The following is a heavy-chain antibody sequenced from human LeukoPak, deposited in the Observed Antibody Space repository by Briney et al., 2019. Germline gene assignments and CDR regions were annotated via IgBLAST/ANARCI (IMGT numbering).Heavy chain of an antibody. D-gene: IGHD3-9*01. Sequence: SVKVSCKASGYTFTSYGISWVRQAPGQGLEWMGGIIPIFGTANYAQKFQGRVTITADESTSTAYMELSSLRSEDTAVYYCARPYYDILTGYQFPYLYWGQGTLVTVSS. CDR2: IIPIFGTA. V-gene: IGHV1-69*13. CDR1: GYTFTSYG. CDR3: ARPYYDILTGYQFPYLY. J-gene: IGHJ4*02.